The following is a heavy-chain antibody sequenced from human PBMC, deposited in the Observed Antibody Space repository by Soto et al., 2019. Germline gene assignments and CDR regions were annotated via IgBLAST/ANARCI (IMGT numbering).Heavy chain of an antibody. CDR1: GFTFSNYA. V-gene: IGHV3-30-3*01. CDR3: ARSHAPYYYDTTGFFFGLDV. Sequence: QVRLVESGGGVVQPGRSLRLSCAASGFTFSNYAMHWVRQAPGKGVEWVAVMSFDETKKYHAASVEGRFTISRDNSQNTLDLQMNSLRAEDTALYYCARSHAPYYYDTTGFFFGLDVWGQGTTVVVSS. J-gene: IGHJ6*02. CDR2: MSFDETKK. D-gene: IGHD3-22*01.